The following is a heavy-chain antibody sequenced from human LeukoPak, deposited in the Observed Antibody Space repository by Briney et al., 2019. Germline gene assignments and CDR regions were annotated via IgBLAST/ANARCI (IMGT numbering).Heavy chain of an antibody. CDR2: IKSKIDGGTT. V-gene: IGHV3-15*01. D-gene: IGHD3-16*01. CDR3: AKDLESWKFGYGHYYFDY. Sequence: GGSLRLSCAASGFIFSNAWMTWVRQAPGKGLEWVGRIKSKIDGGTTDHAAPVKGRFTISRDNSKNTLYLQMNSLRAEDTAVYYCAKDLESWKFGYGHYYFDYWGQGTLVTVSS. CDR1: GFIFSNAW. J-gene: IGHJ4*02.